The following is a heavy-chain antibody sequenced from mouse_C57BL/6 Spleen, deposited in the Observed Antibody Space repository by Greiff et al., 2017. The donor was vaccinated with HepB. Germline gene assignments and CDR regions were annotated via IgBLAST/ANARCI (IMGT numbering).Heavy chain of an antibody. V-gene: IGHV1-50*01. CDR2: IDPSDSYT. J-gene: IGHJ4*01. CDR3: AIKDYAMDY. Sequence: VQLQQSGAELVKPGASVKLSCKASGYTFTSYWMQWVKQRPGQGLEWIGEIDPSDSYTNYNQKFKGKATLTVDTSSSTAYMQLSSLTSEDSAVYYCAIKDYAMDYWGQGTSVTVSS. CDR1: GYTFTSYW.